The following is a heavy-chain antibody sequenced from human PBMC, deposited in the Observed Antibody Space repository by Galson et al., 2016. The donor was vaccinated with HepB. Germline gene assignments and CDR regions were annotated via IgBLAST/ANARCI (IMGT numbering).Heavy chain of an antibody. D-gene: IGHD3-9*01. CDR3: ARDYKVRSDWSFY. Sequence: SLRLSCAASGFTFSNYAINWVRQAPGKGLEWVSSISGSGGSTYYADSVKGRFTISRDNSKSTLYLQMNSLRVEDTAVYYCARDYKVRSDWSFYWGQGTLVTVSS. V-gene: IGHV3-23*01. J-gene: IGHJ4*02. CDR1: GFTFSNYA. CDR2: ISGSGGST.